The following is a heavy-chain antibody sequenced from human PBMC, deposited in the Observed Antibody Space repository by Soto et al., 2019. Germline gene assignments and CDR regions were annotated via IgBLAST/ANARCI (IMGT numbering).Heavy chain of an antibody. CDR2: ISYDGSNK. Sequence: QVQLVESGGGVVQPGRSLRLSCAASGFTFSSYGMHWVRQAPGKGLEWVAVISYDGSNKYYADSVKGRFTISRDNSKNTRYQQMNSLRAEATAVYYCAKQIVTVDPGYYYGMDVWGQGTTVTVSS. CDR1: GFTFSSYG. D-gene: IGHD1-20*01. CDR3: AKQIVTVDPGYYYGMDV. J-gene: IGHJ6*02. V-gene: IGHV3-30*18.